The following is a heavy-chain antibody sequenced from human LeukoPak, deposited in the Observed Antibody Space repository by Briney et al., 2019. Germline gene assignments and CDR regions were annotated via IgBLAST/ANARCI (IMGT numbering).Heavy chain of an antibody. CDR3: ARPPSSSWSYYYMDV. D-gene: IGHD6-13*01. V-gene: IGHV4-38-2*01. CDR2: IYYSGST. CDR1: GYSISSSYY. Sequence: PSETLSLTCAVSGYSISSSYYWGWIRQPPGKGLEWIGSIYYSGSTYYNPSLKSRVTISVDTSKNQFSLKLSSVTAADTAVYYCARPPSSSWSYYYMDVWGKGTTVTVSS. J-gene: IGHJ6*03.